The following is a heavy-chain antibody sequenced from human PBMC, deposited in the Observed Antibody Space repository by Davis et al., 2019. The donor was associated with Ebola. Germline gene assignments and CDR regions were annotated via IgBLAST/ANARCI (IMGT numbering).Heavy chain of an antibody. CDR1: GFTFSSYA. CDR3: AKDYLDY. V-gene: IGHV3-30*04. Sequence: GGSLRLSCAASGFTFSSYAMHWVRQAPGKGLEWVAVISYDGRNKYYADSVKGRFTISRDNSKNTLYLQMNSLRAEDTAVYYCAKDYLDYWGQGTLVTVSS. J-gene: IGHJ4*02. CDR2: ISYDGRNK.